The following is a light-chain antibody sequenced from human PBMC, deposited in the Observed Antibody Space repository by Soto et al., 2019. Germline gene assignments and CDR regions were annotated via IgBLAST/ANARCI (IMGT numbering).Light chain of an antibody. Sequence: EIVLTQSPGTLSLSPGERATLSCRASQSVSTSYLAWYQQKLGQAPRLLIYGASSRATGISDRFSGSGSGTDFTLTISRLEPEDFAVYYCQQYGSMPRTFGQGTKVEIK. J-gene: IGKJ1*01. CDR3: QQYGSMPRT. CDR2: GAS. V-gene: IGKV3-20*01. CDR1: QSVSTSY.